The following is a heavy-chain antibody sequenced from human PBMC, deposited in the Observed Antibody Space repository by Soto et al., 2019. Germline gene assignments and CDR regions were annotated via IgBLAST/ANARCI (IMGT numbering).Heavy chain of an antibody. D-gene: IGHD3-9*01. Sequence: ASVKVACKASGYTFTSYAMHWVRQAPGERLEWMGWINAGNGNTKYSQKFQGRVTITRDTSASTAYMELSSLRSEDTAVYYCAFLGGSTIFFTDAFDIWGQGTMVTVSS. J-gene: IGHJ3*02. CDR1: GYTFTSYA. CDR3: AFLGGSTIFFTDAFDI. CDR2: INAGNGNT. V-gene: IGHV1-3*01.